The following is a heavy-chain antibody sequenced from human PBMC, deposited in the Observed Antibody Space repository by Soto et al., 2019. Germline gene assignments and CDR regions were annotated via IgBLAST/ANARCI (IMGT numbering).Heavy chain of an antibody. CDR3: ARHRGYCSGTSCYSYYFDY. D-gene: IGHD2-2*01. CDR2: IYPGDSDT. Sequence: GESLKISCKGSGYSFTTYWIGWVRQMPGKGLEWMGIIYPGDSDTRYSPSFQGQVTFSADKSIGTAYLQWSSLKASDAAIYYCARHRGYCSGTSCYSYYFDYWGQGTLVTVSS. CDR1: GYSFTTYW. V-gene: IGHV5-51*01. J-gene: IGHJ4*02.